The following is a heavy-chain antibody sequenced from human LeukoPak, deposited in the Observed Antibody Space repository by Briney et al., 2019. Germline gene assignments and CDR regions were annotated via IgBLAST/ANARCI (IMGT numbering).Heavy chain of an antibody. CDR3: ARITYYYDSSGYWGGYYFDY. CDR1: GGSISSYY. V-gene: IGHV4-4*07. J-gene: IGHJ4*02. CDR2: ISTSGST. Sequence: SETLSLTCTVSGGSISSYYWSWIRQPAGKGLESIGHISTSGSTNYNPSLKSRVTMSVDTSKNQFSLKLSSVTAADTAVYYCARITYYYDSSGYWGGYYFDYWGQGTLVTVSS. D-gene: IGHD3-22*01.